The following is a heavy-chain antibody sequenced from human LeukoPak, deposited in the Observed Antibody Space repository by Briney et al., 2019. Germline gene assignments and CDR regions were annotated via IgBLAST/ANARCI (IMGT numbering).Heavy chain of an antibody. CDR2: INHGGST. Sequence: SETLSLTGAVYGGSFSGYYWSWIRQPPGKGLEWIGEINHGGSTNYNPSLKSRFTISVDTTKNQFSLKQSSVTAADTAVYYCASQRLKRSYGEHYYFDYWGQGNLVTVSS. D-gene: IGHD4-17*01. CDR3: ASQRLKRSYGEHYYFDY. V-gene: IGHV4-34*01. CDR1: GGSFSGYY. J-gene: IGHJ4*02.